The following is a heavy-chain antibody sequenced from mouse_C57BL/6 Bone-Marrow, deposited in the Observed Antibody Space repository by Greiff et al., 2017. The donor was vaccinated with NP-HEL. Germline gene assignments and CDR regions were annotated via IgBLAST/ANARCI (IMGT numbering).Heavy chain of an antibody. J-gene: IGHJ3*01. CDR1: GYTFTDYY. Sequence: QVQLQQSGPELVKPGASVKISCKASGYTFTDYYINWVKQRPGQGLEWIGWIFPGSGSTYYNEKFKGKATLTVDKSSSTAYMLLSSLTSEDSAVYVCARGLYYGSSSWFAYWGQGTLVTVSA. V-gene: IGHV1-75*01. CDR3: ARGLYYGSSSWFAY. D-gene: IGHD1-1*01. CDR2: IFPGSGST.